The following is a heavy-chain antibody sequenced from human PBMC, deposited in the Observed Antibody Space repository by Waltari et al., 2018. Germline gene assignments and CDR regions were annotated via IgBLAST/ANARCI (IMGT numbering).Heavy chain of an antibody. J-gene: IGHJ4*02. CDR3: ATVRGVDSSSWGPFDY. D-gene: IGHD6-13*01. CDR1: GSTLTDLS. CDR2: FDPEDGET. V-gene: IGHV1-24*01. Sequence: QVQLVQSGAEVKKPGASVKVSCKVSGSTLTDLSMHWVRQAPGKGLEWMGGFDPEDGETIYAQKFQGRVTMTEDTSTDTAYMELSSLRSEDTAVYYCATVRGVDSSSWGPFDYWGQGTLVTVSS.